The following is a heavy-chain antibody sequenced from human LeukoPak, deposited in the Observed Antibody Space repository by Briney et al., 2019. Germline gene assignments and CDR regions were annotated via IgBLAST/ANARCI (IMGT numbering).Heavy chain of an antibody. CDR1: GFTFSTFN. D-gene: IGHD3-22*01. CDR3: ARDFGFSPSSGYSFDY. J-gene: IGHJ4*02. CDR2: ISADESNE. V-gene: IGHV3-30*03. Sequence: PGGSLRLSCAASGFTFSTFNMHWVRQAPGKGPEWVALISADESNEYYADSVKGRFTISRDNSKNTLYLQMNSLRAEDTAVYYCARDFGFSPSSGYSFDYWGQGDLVTVSS.